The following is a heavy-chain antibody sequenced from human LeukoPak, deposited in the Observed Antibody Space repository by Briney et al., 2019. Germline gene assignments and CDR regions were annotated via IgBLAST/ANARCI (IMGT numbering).Heavy chain of an antibody. D-gene: IGHD3-10*02. V-gene: IGHV1-46*01. Sequence: ASVKVSCKASGYTFTSYYMHWVRQAPGQGLKWMGIINPSGGSTSYAQKFQGRVTMTRDTSTSTVYMELSSLRSEDTAVYYCARDRAEGMFGELLYTFDYWGQGTLVTVSS. CDR3: ARDRAEGMFGELLYTFDY. CDR1: GYTFTSYY. CDR2: INPSGGST. J-gene: IGHJ4*02.